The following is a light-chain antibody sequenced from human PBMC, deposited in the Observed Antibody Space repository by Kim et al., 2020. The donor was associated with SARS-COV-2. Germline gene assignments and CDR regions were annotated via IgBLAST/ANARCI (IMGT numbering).Light chain of an antibody. J-gene: IGLJ3*02. CDR2: TTS. CDR1: AGAVTSGYC. V-gene: IGLV7-43*01. Sequence: QAVVTQEPSLTVSPGGTVTLTCASSAGAVTSGYCPNWFQQKPGQAPRTLIYTTSNNHSWTPARFSGSLLGGQAALTLSGVQPEDEAEYYCLLYYGGGWVFGGGTKVTVL. CDR3: LLYYGGGWV.